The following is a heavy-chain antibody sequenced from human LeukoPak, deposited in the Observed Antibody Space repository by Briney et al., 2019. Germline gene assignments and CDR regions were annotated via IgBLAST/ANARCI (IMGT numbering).Heavy chain of an antibody. CDR1: GHSLIEVA. V-gene: IGHV1-24*01. CDR3: VTGSSEKDYFDNSISYLGDS. D-gene: IGHD3-22*01. Sequence: ASVKVSCKVSGHSLIEVALHWVRQTPGKGLEWMAGFDSEDGENKFAQKFLGRVIMTEDTSSGMAYMELSSLRVDDTAIYYCVTGSSEKDYFDNSISYLGDSWGQGTLVTVSS. CDR2: FDSEDGEN. J-gene: IGHJ4*02.